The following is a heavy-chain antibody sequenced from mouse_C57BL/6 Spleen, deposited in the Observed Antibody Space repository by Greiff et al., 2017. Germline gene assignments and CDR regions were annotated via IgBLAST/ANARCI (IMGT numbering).Heavy chain of an antibody. CDR2: INPYNGGT. J-gene: IGHJ2*01. D-gene: IGHD1-1*01. CDR1: GYTFTDYY. Sequence: EVQLQQSGPVLVKPGASVKMSCKASGYTFTDYYMNWVKQSHGKSLEWIGVINPYNGGTSYNQKFKGKATLTVDKSSSTAYMELNSLTSEDSAVYYCARGGYGSSYDYFDYWGQGTTLTVSS. CDR3: ARGGYGSSYDYFDY. V-gene: IGHV1-19*01.